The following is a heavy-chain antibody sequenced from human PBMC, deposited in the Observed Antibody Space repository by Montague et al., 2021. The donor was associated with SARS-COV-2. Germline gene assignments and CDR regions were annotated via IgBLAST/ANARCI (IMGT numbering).Heavy chain of an antibody. CDR1: GFTFSSYW. J-gene: IGHJ6*02. CDR3: ARVQRTTGTTRLGTYYYYYYGMDV. CDR2: IKQDGSEK. Sequence: SLRLSCAASGFTFSSYWMSWVRQAPGKGLERVANIKQDGSEKYYVDSVKGRFTISRDNAKNSLYLQMNSLRAEDTAVYYCARVQRTTGTTRLGTYYYYYYGMDVWGQGTTVTVSS. D-gene: IGHD1-1*01. V-gene: IGHV3-7*01.